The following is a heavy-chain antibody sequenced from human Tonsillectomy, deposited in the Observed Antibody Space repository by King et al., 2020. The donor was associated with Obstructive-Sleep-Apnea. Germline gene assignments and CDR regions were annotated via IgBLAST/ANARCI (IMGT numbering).Heavy chain of an antibody. Sequence: VQLVESGGGLVKAEGSLRLSCAASEFTFSNAWMSWVRQVPGKGLEWVGRISTKPDGASTDYAAPVKGRFIISRDDSKNTLYLQMNSLKIEDTAVYYCTRGSAAAYFDYWGQGTLVTVSS. CDR1: EFTFSNAW. V-gene: IGHV3-15*01. CDR2: ISTKPDGAST. J-gene: IGHJ4*02. D-gene: IGHD6-13*01. CDR3: TRGSAAAYFDY.